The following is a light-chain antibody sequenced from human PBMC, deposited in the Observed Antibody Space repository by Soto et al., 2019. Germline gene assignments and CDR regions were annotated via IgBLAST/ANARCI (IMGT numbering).Light chain of an antibody. V-gene: IGKV3-20*01. CDR1: QSVSNNF. Sequence: EIGLTQSPGTLSLSPGERATLSCRASQSVSNNFLAWYQQRPGQAPRLLISGASTRATGIPDRFSGRGSGTDFTLTISRLEPEDFAMYYCQQYCSSPRTFGQGTKVEIK. CDR3: QQYCSSPRT. CDR2: GAS. J-gene: IGKJ1*01.